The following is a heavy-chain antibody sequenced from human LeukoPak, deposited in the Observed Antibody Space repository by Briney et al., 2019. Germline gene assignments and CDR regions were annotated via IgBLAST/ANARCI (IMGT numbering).Heavy chain of an antibody. V-gene: IGHV3-48*02. D-gene: IGHD4-17*01. J-gene: IGHJ4*02. CDR3: ARDPTTLTRGTFDY. CDR1: GFTFSAYS. Sequence: PGGSLRLSCAASGFTFSAYSMNWVRQAPGKGLEWVSYISSGSSTIYYADSVKGRFTISRDNAKNSLYLQMNSLRDEDTAVYYCARDPTTLTRGTFDYWGQGTLVTVSS. CDR2: ISSGSSTI.